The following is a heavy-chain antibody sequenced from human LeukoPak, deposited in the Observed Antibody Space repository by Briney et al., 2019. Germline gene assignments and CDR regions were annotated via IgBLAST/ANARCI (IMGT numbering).Heavy chain of an antibody. CDR3: ARAKYYYDRRAFGI. CDR1: GYTLTGYY. J-gene: IGHJ3*02. CDR2: INPNSGDT. V-gene: IGHV1-2*02. D-gene: IGHD3-22*01. Sequence: ASVKVSCKASGYTLTGYYMHWVRQAPGQGLEWMGWINPNSGDTNYAQEFQGRVTLTRDTSISTAYMELSRLRSDDTAVYYCARAKYYYDRRAFGIWGQGTMVTVSS.